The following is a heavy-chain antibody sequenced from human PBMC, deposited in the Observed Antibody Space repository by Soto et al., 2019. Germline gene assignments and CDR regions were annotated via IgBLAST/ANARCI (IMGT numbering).Heavy chain of an antibody. V-gene: IGHV3-11*01. CDR1: GFTFSDYY. Sequence: QVQLVESGGGLVKPGGSLRLSCAASGFTFSDYYMSWIRQAPGKGLEWVSYISSSGSTIYYADSVKGRFTISRDNAKNSLYLQMNSLRAEETAVYYCAREGDYYDSSGYALGSYWYFDLWGRGTLVTVSS. D-gene: IGHD3-22*01. CDR2: ISSSGSTI. CDR3: AREGDYYDSSGYALGSYWYFDL. J-gene: IGHJ2*01.